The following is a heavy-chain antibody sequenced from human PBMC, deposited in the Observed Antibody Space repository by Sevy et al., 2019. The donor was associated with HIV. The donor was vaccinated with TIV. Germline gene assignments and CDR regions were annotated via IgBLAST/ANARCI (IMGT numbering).Heavy chain of an antibody. CDR2: IRSKTYDATP. D-gene: IGHD3-22*01. Sequence: GGSLRLSYTVSGFVFADHAMSWFRQAPGKGLEWVGFIRSKTYDATPEYAASVKGRFTISRDDSKSTAYLHINSLNTGDTAVYYCASRSDSYFYYFDYWGQGALVTVSS. V-gene: IGHV3-49*03. CDR1: GFVFADHA. J-gene: IGHJ4*02. CDR3: ASRSDSYFYYFDY.